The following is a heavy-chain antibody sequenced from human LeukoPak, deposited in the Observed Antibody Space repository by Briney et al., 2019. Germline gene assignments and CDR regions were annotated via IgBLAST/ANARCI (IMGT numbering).Heavy chain of an antibody. Sequence: SETLSLTCSVSGGSISGYYWNWIRQPPGKGLEWIGYVYYTGSSTYNPSLKSRVTISRDTSKKQVSLRLSSVTAADTAGYYCAGATSTSMGLRYFDYWGQGSLVTVSS. V-gene: IGHV4-59*01. CDR2: VYYTGSS. D-gene: IGHD2/OR15-2a*01. CDR3: AGATSTSMGLRYFDY. CDR1: GGSISGYY. J-gene: IGHJ4*02.